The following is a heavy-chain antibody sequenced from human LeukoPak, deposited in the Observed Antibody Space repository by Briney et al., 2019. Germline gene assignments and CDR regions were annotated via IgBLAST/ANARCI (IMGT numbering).Heavy chain of an antibody. CDR1: GRSFSGYY. Sequence: SETLSLTCAVYGRSFSGYYWSWIRQPPGKGLEWNGEINHSGSTNYNPSLKSRVTISVDTSKNQFSLKLSSVTAADTAVYYCARTEASYDSSGSHSDWGQGTLVTVSS. D-gene: IGHD3-22*01. CDR2: INHSGST. CDR3: ARTEASYDSSGSHSD. V-gene: IGHV4-34*01. J-gene: IGHJ4*02.